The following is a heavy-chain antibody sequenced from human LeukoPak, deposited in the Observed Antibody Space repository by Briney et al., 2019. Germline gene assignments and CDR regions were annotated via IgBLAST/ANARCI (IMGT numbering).Heavy chain of an antibody. CDR3: ARLTGYNSSSAHYYYYGMDV. CDR1: GYSFTSYW. V-gene: IGHV5-51*01. J-gene: IGHJ6*02. CDR2: IYPGDSDT. Sequence: GESLKISCKGSGYSFTSYWIGWVRQMPGKGLEWMGIIYPGDSDTRYSPSFQGQVTISADKSISTAYLQWSSLKASDTAMYYCARLTGYNSSSAHYYYYGMDVWGQGTTVTVSS. D-gene: IGHD6-6*01.